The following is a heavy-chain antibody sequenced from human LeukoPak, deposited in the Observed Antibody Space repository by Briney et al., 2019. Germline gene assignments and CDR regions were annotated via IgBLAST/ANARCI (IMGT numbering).Heavy chain of an antibody. CDR3: ARDHPYSSGWTTLDY. D-gene: IGHD6-19*01. Sequence: PGGSLRLSCAASGFTFSSYSMNWVRQAPGKGLEWVSSISSSSYIYYADSVKGRFTISRDNAKNSLYLQMNSLRAEDTAVYYCARDHPYSSGWTTLDYWGQGTLVTVSS. V-gene: IGHV3-21*01. CDR1: GFTFSSYS. J-gene: IGHJ4*02. CDR2: ISSSSYI.